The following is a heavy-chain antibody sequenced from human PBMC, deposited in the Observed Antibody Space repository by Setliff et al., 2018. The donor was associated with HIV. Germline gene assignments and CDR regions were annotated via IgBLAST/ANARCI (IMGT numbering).Heavy chain of an antibody. J-gene: IGHJ6*02. Sequence: ASVKVSCKASGYPFTSYDISWVRQAPGQGLEWMGWISAYNGNTNYAQKLQGRVTMTTDTSTSTAYMELRSLRSDDKAVYYCAREIGDYYDSSGYYPPTDYYYGMDVWGQGTTVTVSS. CDR3: AREIGDYYDSSGYYPPTDYYYGMDV. CDR2: ISAYNGNT. D-gene: IGHD3-22*01. CDR1: GYPFTSYD. V-gene: IGHV1-18*01.